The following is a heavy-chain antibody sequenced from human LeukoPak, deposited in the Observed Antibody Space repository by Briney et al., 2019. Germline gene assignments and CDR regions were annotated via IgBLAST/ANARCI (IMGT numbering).Heavy chain of an antibody. D-gene: IGHD3-10*01. Sequence: ASVKVSCKASGYTFTGYYMHWVRQAPGQGLEWMGWINPNSGDTNYAQKFQGRVTMTRDTSISTAYMELSRLRSDDTAVYYCARVANLLQYGSGSYFYYYYMDIWGKGTTVTVSS. J-gene: IGHJ6*03. CDR3: ARVANLLQYGSGSYFYYYYMDI. CDR2: INPNSGDT. CDR1: GYTFTGYY. V-gene: IGHV1-2*02.